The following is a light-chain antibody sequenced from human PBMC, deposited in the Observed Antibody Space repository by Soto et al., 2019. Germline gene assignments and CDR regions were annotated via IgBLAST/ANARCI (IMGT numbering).Light chain of an antibody. J-gene: IGLJ3*02. CDR1: SSDVGGYNL. CDR2: EDS. CDR3: CSYAGPYTGV. V-gene: IGLV2-23*01. Sequence: QSALTQPASVSGSPGQSITIYCTGTSSDVGGYNLVSWYQHHPGKAPEVMIYEDSERPSGVSNRFSGSKSGNTASLTISGLQAEDEADYYCCSYAGPYTGVFGGGTKLTVL.